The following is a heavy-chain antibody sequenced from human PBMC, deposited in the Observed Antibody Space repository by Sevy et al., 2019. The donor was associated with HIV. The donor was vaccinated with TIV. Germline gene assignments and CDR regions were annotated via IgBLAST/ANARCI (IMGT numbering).Heavy chain of an antibody. J-gene: IGHJ4*02. CDR3: AGPILTYNNGWSYYDY. CDR1: GASISSSGYY. Sequence: SETLSLTCTVSGASISSSGYYWGWIRQPPGKGLQWIARINDSGITLYNPSLKSRITISADTSKNQFSLDLNSVTAADTAIYYCAGPILTYNNGWSYYDYWGQGTVVTVSS. V-gene: IGHV4-39*01. CDR2: INDSGIT. D-gene: IGHD6-19*01.